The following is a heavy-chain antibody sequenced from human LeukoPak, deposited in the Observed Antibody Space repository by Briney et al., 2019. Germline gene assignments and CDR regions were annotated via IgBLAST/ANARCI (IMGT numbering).Heavy chain of an antibody. V-gene: IGHV3-74*01. J-gene: IGHJ6*03. D-gene: IGHD4-17*01. CDR1: GFTFSSYW. CDR2: TNNDGSST. CDR3: ASSYGHYYCYYMDV. Sequence: GGSLRLSCAASGFTFSSYWMHWVRQAPGKGLVWVSRTNNDGSSTSYADSVKGRFTISRDNAKNTLYLQMNSLRAEDTAVYYCASSYGHYYCYYMDVWGKGTTVTVSS.